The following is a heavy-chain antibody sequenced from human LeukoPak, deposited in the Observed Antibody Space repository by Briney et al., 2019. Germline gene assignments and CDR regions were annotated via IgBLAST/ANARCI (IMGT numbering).Heavy chain of an antibody. Sequence: GGSLRLSCAASGFTFSDYYMNWVRQAPGKGLEWVGRIKSKTDGGTTDYAAPVKGRFTISRDDSKNTLYLQMNSLKTEDTAVYYCTTPPGDPRDGYWGQGTLVTVSS. CDR1: GFTFSDYY. J-gene: IGHJ4*02. CDR2: IKSKTDGGTT. CDR3: TTPPGDPRDGY. D-gene: IGHD4-17*01. V-gene: IGHV3-15*07.